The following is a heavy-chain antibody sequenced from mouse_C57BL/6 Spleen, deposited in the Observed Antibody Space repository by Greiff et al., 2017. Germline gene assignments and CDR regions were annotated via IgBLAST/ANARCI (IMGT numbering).Heavy chain of an antibody. J-gene: IGHJ4*01. CDR3: ARDYYDGGAMDY. V-gene: IGHV1-82*01. CDR2: IYPGDGDT. Sequence: VQLQESGPELVKPGASVKISCKASGYAFSSSWMNWVKQRPGKGLEWIGRIYPGDGDTNYNGKFKGKATLTADKSSSTAYMQLSSLTSEDSAVYFCARDYYDGGAMDYWGQGTSVTVSS. D-gene: IGHD2-4*01. CDR1: GYAFSSSW.